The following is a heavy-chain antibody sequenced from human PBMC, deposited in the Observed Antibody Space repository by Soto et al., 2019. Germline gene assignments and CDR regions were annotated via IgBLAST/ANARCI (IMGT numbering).Heavy chain of an antibody. D-gene: IGHD3-10*01. CDR2: IYYSGST. Sequence: TVSGGSISSSSYYWGWIRQPPGKGLEWIGSIYYSGSTYYNPSLKSRVTISVDTSKNQFSLKLSSVTAADTAVYYCARNRGPMVRGVITNWFDHWGQGTLVTVSS. CDR3: ARNRGPMVRGVITNWFDH. J-gene: IGHJ5*02. V-gene: IGHV4-39*01. CDR1: GGSISSSSYY.